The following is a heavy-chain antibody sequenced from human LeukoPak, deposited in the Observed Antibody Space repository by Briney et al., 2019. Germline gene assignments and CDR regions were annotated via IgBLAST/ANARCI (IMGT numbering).Heavy chain of an antibody. V-gene: IGHV3-30*04. Sequence: PGRSLRLSCAASGFTFSNYAMHWVRQAPGKGLEWVAVISKDGSYKYYADSVKGRFTISRDNSKNTLYLQMNSLRAEDTAVYYCARDGRSDWGQGTLVTVSS. CDR1: GFTFSNYA. CDR2: ISKDGSYK. J-gene: IGHJ4*02. CDR3: ARDGRSD.